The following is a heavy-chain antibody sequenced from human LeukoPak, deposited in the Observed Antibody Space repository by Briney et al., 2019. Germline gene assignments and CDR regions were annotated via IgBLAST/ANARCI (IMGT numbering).Heavy chain of an antibody. Sequence: GGSLRLSCAASGFTFSSYAMHWVRQAPGKGLEWVAVISYDGSNKYHADSVKGRFTISRDNSKNTLYLQMNSLRAEDTAVYYCARDECPTAYDFWRNLYYYYYGMDVWGQGTTVTVSS. D-gene: IGHD3-3*01. CDR1: GFTFSSYA. CDR3: ARDECPTAYDFWRNLYYYYYGMDV. V-gene: IGHV3-30-3*01. CDR2: ISYDGSNK. J-gene: IGHJ6*02.